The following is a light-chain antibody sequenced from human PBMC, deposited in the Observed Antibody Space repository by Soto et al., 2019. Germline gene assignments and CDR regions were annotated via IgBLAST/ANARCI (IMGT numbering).Light chain of an antibody. CDR1: QSVSSN. V-gene: IGKV3-15*01. CDR3: QQYNNSPAWT. J-gene: IGKJ1*01. Sequence: EIVMTQSPATLSVSPGERATLSCRASQSVSSNLAWYQQKPGQAPRLLIYGASTRATGIPARFSGSGSGTEFTRTISSLQSEDFAVYYCQQYNNSPAWTFGQGTKVEIK. CDR2: GAS.